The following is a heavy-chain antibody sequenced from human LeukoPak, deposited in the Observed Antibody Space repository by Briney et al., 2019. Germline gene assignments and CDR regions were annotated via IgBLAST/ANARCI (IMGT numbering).Heavy chain of an antibody. CDR3: TRDASTSLFN. J-gene: IGHJ1*01. D-gene: IGHD2/OR15-2a*01. Sequence: GPSLRLSCAASALTFSDYYMDCVRQAPGKGLEWVGRIQNKGNSHIANYAAAVKGRFIMSRDVSKNSLFLHMNSLRTEDTALYYCTRDASTSLFNWGQGTLVTVSS. CDR2: IQNKGNSHIA. V-gene: IGHV3-72*01. CDR1: ALTFSDYY.